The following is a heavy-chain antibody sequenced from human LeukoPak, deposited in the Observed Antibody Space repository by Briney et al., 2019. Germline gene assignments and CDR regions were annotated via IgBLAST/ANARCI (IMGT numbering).Heavy chain of an antibody. CDR3: ASGSTMIQGVIFAY. CDR2: LYSDGRT. J-gene: IGHJ4*02. V-gene: IGHV3-53*01. D-gene: IGHD3-10*01. CDR1: GFTVFSNY. Sequence: PGGSLRLSCAASGFTVFSNYMSWVRHAPGKGLEWVSVLYSDGRTFYAGSVRGRFTISRDKSKNTVYLQMNSLRVEDTAVYYCASGSTMIQGVIFAYWGQGTLVTVAS.